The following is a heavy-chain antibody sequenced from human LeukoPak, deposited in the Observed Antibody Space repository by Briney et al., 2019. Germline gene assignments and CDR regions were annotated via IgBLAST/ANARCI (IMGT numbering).Heavy chain of an antibody. Sequence: SETLSLTCTVSGGSISSYYWSWIRQPPGKGLEWIGYIYYSGSTNYNPSLKSRVTISVDTSKNQFSLKLSSVTAADTAVYYCARYISSGSQTGFDYWGQGARVTVSS. J-gene: IGHJ4*02. CDR2: IYYSGST. V-gene: IGHV4-59*08. CDR3: ARYISSGSQTGFDY. CDR1: GGSISSYY. D-gene: IGHD3-22*01.